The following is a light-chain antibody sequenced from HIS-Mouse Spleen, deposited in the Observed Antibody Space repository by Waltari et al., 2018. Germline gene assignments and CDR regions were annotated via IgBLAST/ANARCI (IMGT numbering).Light chain of an antibody. CDR1: SSDVGGYNY. J-gene: IGLJ1*01. Sequence: QSALTQPASVSGSPVQSITISRTGTSSDVGGYNYVSWYQQHPGKAPKLMIYEVSNRPSGVSNRFSGSKSGNTASLTISGLQAEDEADYYCSSYTSSSTYVFGTGTKVTVL. V-gene: IGLV2-14*01. CDR2: EVS. CDR3: SSYTSSSTYV.